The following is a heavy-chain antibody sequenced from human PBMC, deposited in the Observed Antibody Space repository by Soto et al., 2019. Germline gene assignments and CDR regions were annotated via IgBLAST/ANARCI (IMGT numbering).Heavy chain of an antibody. CDR3: TRLYYDSSGDAFDI. J-gene: IGHJ3*02. CDR2: ALSGSGGTT. Sequence: SGVNFSSYAMSGVRQAPGEGLEWVSALSGSGGTTEYAASVKGRFTISRDDSKSIAYLQMNSLKTEDTAVYYCTRLYYDSSGDAFDIWGQGTMVTVSS. CDR1: GVNFSSYA. V-gene: IGHV3-49*04. D-gene: IGHD3-22*01.